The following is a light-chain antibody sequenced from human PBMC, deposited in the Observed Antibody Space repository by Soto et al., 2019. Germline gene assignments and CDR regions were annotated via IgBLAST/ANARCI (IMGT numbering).Light chain of an antibody. CDR3: MQALQTPWT. CDR1: QSLLHSIGYSY. J-gene: IGKJ1*01. V-gene: IGKV2-28*01. Sequence: DIVMTQSPLSLPVTPGEPASISCRSSQSLLHSIGYSYLDWYLQKPGQSPQLLICLGSNRASGVTDRFSGSGSGTDFTLKISRVEAEDVGVYYCMQALQTPWTFGQGTKVEIK. CDR2: LGS.